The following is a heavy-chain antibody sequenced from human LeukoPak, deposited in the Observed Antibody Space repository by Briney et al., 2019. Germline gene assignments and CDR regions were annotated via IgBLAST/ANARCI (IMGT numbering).Heavy chain of an antibody. CDR3: ARDRGRNSSSGYGYFQH. J-gene: IGHJ1*01. CDR1: GFTFISYG. Sequence: PGGSLRLSCAASGFTFISYGMHWVRQAPGKGLEWVAVIWYDGSNKYYADSVKGRFTISRDNSKNTLYLQMNSLRAEDTAVYYCARDRGRNSSSGYGYFQHWGQGTLVTVSS. V-gene: IGHV3-33*01. CDR2: IWYDGSNK. D-gene: IGHD6-6*01.